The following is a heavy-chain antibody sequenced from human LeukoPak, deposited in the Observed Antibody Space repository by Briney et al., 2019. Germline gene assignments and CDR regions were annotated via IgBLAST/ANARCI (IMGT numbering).Heavy chain of an antibody. CDR2: IKDDGSEK. CDR1: AFTFSSYW. Sequence: GGSLRLSCAGSAFTFSSYWMSWVRQAPGKGPEWVANIKDDGSEKYYLDSVKGRFTISRDNAKNSLYLQMNSLRAEDTAVYSCARIKEYGFDIWGQGTMVTVSS. V-gene: IGHV3-7*01. D-gene: IGHD3-10*01. J-gene: IGHJ3*02. CDR3: ARIKEYGFDI.